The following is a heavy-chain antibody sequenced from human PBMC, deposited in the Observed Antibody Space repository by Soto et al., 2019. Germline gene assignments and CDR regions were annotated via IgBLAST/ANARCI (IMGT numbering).Heavy chain of an antibody. CDR3: ASGKSGSYDF. CDR2: ISGGGAYI. Sequence: VQLKESGPGLVKPGGSLRLSCAASEFTFSSYALNWVRQAPGKGLEWVSSISGGGAYIYYADSVKGRFTISRDNAKNSLYLQMNSLRADDTAVYYCASGKSGSYDFWGQGTLVTVSS. V-gene: IGHV3-21*01. CDR1: EFTFSSYA. J-gene: IGHJ4*02. D-gene: IGHD1-26*01.